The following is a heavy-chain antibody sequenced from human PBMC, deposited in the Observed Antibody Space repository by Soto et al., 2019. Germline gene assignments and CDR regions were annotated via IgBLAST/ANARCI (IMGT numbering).Heavy chain of an antibody. CDR1: GGSISSGGYS. Sequence: ASETLSLTCAVSGGSISSGGYSWSWIRQPPGKGLEWIGYIYYSGSTYYNPSLKSRVTISVDKSKNQFSLKLSSVTAADTAVYYCAREPSYCSSANCYFDYWGQGTLVTVSS. CDR3: AREPSYCSSANCYFDY. V-gene: IGHV4-30-2*05. J-gene: IGHJ4*02. CDR2: IYYSGST. D-gene: IGHD2-2*01.